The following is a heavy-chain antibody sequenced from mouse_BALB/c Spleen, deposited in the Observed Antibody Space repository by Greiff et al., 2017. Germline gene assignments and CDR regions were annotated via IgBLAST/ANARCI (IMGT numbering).Heavy chain of an antibody. CDR2: INPYNDGT. V-gene: IGHV1-14*01. J-gene: IGHJ3*01. Sequence: EVQLQQSGPELVKPGASVKMSCKASGYTFTSSVMHWVKQKPGQGLEWIGYINPYNDGTKYNEKFKGKATLTSDKSSSTAYMELSSLTSEDSAVYYCARGDYDGYFPWFAYWGQGTLVTVSA. CDR1: GYTFTSSV. CDR3: ARGDYDGYFPWFAY. D-gene: IGHD2-3*01.